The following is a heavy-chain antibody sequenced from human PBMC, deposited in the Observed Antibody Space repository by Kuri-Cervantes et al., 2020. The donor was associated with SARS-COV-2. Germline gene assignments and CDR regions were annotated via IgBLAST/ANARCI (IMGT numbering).Heavy chain of an antibody. CDR3: AKDRSGYYQY. Sequence: LSLTCAASGFTFSSYAMHWVRQAPGKGLEWVAVISYDGSNKYYADSVKGRFTISRDSSKSTLYLQMNSLRAGDTAVYYCAKDRSGYYQYWGQGTLVTVSS. D-gene: IGHD3-22*01. CDR1: GFTFSSYA. CDR2: ISYDGSNK. J-gene: IGHJ4*02. V-gene: IGHV3-30-3*01.